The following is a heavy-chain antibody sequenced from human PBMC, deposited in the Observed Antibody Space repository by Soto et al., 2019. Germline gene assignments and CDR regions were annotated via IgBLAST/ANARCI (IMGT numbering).Heavy chain of an antibody. Sequence: PVGSLRLSCAASGFTFSSYAMHWVRQAPGKGLEWVAVISYDGSNKYYADSVKGRFTISRDNSKNTLYLQMNSLRAEDTAVYYCARDPASYGSGSVDYWGQGTLVTVSS. D-gene: IGHD3-10*01. CDR2: ISYDGSNK. J-gene: IGHJ4*02. CDR3: ARDPASYGSGSVDY. V-gene: IGHV3-30-3*01. CDR1: GFTFSSYA.